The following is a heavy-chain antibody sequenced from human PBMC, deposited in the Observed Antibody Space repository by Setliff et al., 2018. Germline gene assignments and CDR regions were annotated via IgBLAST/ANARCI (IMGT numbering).Heavy chain of an antibody. CDR1: DGSISSSSYY. D-gene: IGHD6-13*01. CDR3: ARRGMSNSWFQGYFDY. V-gene: IGHV4-39*01. J-gene: IGHJ4*02. Sequence: SETLSLTCAVSDGSISSSSYYWGWIRQPPGKGLEWIGSIYYSGSTYYNPSLKSRVTISVDTSKNQFSLKLSSVTAADTAVYYCARRGMSNSWFQGYFDYWGQGTLVTVSS. CDR2: IYYSGST.